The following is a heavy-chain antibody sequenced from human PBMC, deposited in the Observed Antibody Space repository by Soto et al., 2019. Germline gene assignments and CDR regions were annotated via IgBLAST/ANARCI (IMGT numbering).Heavy chain of an antibody. J-gene: IGHJ3*02. D-gene: IGHD2-21*01. Sequence: ASVKVSCKVSGYTLTELSMHWVRQAPGKGHERMGCFVPEDGETIYEQKFQGRVTMTEDTSTDTAYMELSSLRSEDTAVYYCARLAQELKYGVNVVARDDAFDIWGQGTMVTVSS. V-gene: IGHV1-24*01. CDR3: ARLAQELKYGVNVVARDDAFDI. CDR1: GYTLTELS. CDR2: FVPEDGET.